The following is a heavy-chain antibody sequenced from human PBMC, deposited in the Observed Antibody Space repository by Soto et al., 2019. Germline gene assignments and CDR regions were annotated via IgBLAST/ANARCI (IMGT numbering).Heavy chain of an antibody. CDR1: GGSISSYY. Sequence: QVQLQESGPGLVKPSETLSLTCTVSGGSISSYYWSWIRQPPGQGLEWIGYIYYSGSTNYNPSLKSRVTISVDTSKNQCSLKMSSVTAADTAVYYCARHRHYYGSGSFDYWGQGTLVTVSS. D-gene: IGHD3-10*01. V-gene: IGHV4-59*08. CDR2: IYYSGST. J-gene: IGHJ4*02. CDR3: ARHRHYYGSGSFDY.